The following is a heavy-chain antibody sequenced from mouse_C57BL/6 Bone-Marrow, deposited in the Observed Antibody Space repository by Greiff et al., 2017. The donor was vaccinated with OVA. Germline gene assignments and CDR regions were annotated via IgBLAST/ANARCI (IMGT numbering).Heavy chain of an antibody. J-gene: IGHJ2*01. Sequence: VKLQQSGAELVRPGTSVKMSCKASGYTFTNYWIGWAKQRPGHGLEWIGDIYPGGGYTNYNEKFKGKATLTADKSSSTAYMQFSSLTSEDSAIYYCARKRELGRWDYWGQGTTLTVSS. CDR2: IYPGGGYT. V-gene: IGHV1-63*01. CDR1: GYTFTNYW. D-gene: IGHD4-1*01. CDR3: ARKRELGRWDY.